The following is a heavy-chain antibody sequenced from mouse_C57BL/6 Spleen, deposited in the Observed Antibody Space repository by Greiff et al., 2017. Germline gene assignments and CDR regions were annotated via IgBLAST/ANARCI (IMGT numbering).Heavy chain of an antibody. CDR3: ARPPYYYGSSYWFAY. Sequence: VQLQQSGPELVKPGASVKLSCKASGYTFTSYDINWVKQRPGQGLEWIGWIYPRDGSTKYTEKFKGKATLTVDTSSSTAYMELHSLTSEDSAVYFCARPPYYYGSSYWFAYWGQGTLVTVSA. CDR1: GYTFTSYD. J-gene: IGHJ3*01. CDR2: IYPRDGST. V-gene: IGHV1-85*01. D-gene: IGHD1-1*01.